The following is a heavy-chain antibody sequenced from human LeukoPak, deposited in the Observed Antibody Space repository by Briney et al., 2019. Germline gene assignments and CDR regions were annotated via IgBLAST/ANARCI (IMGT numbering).Heavy chain of an antibody. Sequence: GGSLRLSCAASGFTFSSYGMHWVRQAPGKGLEWVTFIRYDGSNKYYADSVKGRFTISRDNSKNTLYLQMNSLRAEDTALYYCAKGRDTGWYPSFDFWGQGTLVTVSS. CDR1: GFTFSSYG. V-gene: IGHV3-30*02. CDR2: IRYDGSNK. D-gene: IGHD6-19*01. J-gene: IGHJ4*02. CDR3: AKGRDTGWYPSFDF.